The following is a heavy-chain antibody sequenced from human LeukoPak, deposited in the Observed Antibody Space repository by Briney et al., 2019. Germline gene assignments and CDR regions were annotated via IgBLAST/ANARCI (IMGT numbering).Heavy chain of an antibody. CDR2: ISSNIMPK. V-gene: IGHV3-48*02. D-gene: IGHD5-18*01. CDR1: GFTFSNYS. Sequence: GGSLRLSCAASGFTFSNYSINWVRQAPGKGLEWVSFISSNIMPKLYADSVKGRFTIYRDNAKNSVYLQMNSLRDEDTAVYYCARDRGYRYGQFDYWGQGTLVTVSS. CDR3: ARDRGYRYGQFDY. J-gene: IGHJ4*02.